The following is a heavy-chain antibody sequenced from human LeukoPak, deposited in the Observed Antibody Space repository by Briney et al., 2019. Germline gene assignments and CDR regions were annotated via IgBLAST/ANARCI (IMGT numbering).Heavy chain of an antibody. CDR1: VFTFSTAS. CDR2: FDTGFGT. V-gene: IGHV3-23*01. D-gene: IGHD6-19*01. CDR3: ARSSGWWSLDY. Sequence: GGSLRLSCAASVFTFSTASLHWVRQAPGRGLEWVSAFDTGFGTYYPDSLRGRFTISRDNSKNTLFLQMNSLRAEDTAVYYCARSSGWWSLDYWGQGTLVTVSS. J-gene: IGHJ4*02.